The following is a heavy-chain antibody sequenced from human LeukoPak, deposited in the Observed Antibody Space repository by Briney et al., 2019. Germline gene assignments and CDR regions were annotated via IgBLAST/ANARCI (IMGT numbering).Heavy chain of an antibody. V-gene: IGHV1-2*02. D-gene: IGHD4-11*01. CDR1: GYTFTGYY. Sequence: GASVKVSCKASGYTFTGYYMHWVRQAPGQGLEWMGWFNPNSGGTNYAQKFQGRVTMTRDTTIGAAYMELSRLRSDDTAVYYGARDDYSHYDYWGQGTRVTVSS. CDR2: FNPNSGGT. CDR3: ARDDYSHYDY. J-gene: IGHJ4*02.